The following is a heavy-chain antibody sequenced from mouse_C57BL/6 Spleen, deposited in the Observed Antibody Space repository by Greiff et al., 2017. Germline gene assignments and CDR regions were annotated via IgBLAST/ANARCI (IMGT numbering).Heavy chain of an antibody. CDR2: IDPSASYT. J-gene: IGHJ2*01. CDR1: GYTFTSYW. D-gene: IGHD2-5*01. V-gene: IGHV1-59*01. CDR3: ARPPYYSNYLAD. Sequence: QVQLQQPGAELVRPGTSVKLSCKASGYTFTSYWMHWVKQRPGQGLEWIGVIDPSASYTNYNQKVKGKATLTVDTSSSTAYMQLSSLTSEDSAVYYCARPPYYSNYLADWGQGTTLTVSS.